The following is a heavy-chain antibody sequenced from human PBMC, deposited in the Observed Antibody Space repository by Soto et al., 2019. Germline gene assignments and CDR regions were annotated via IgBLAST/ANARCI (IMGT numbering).Heavy chain of an antibody. D-gene: IGHD6-13*01. CDR1: GGSISSYY. Sequence: PSETLSLTCTVSGGSISSYYWSWIRQPAGKGLEWIGRIYTSGSTNYNPSLKSRVTMSVDTSKNQFSLKLSSVTAADTAVYYCARANSSSWGLYYYYYGMDAWGQGTTVTVSS. J-gene: IGHJ6*02. CDR2: IYTSGST. V-gene: IGHV4-4*07. CDR3: ARANSSSWGLYYYYYGMDA.